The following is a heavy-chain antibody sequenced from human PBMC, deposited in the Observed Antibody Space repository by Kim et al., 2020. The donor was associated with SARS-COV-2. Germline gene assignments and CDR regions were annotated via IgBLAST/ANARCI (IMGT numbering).Heavy chain of an antibody. J-gene: IGHJ5*02. CDR1: GGSISMSNW. D-gene: IGHD2-15*01. Sequence: SETLSLTCTVSGGSISMSNWWSWVRQPPGKGLEWIGEIYHVGSANYNPSLKSRVTMSVDKSRNMFSLKLSSVTAADTAVYYCASRAYCSGGTCYSLLWFDPWGQGTRVTVSS. V-gene: IGHV4-4*02. CDR2: IYHVGSA. CDR3: ASRAYCSGGTCYSLLWFDP.